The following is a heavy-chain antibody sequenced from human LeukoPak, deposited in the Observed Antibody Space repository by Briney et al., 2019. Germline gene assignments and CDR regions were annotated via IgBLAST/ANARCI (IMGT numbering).Heavy chain of an antibody. CDR3: STERRWEQRESDY. D-gene: IGHD1-26*01. CDR1: GFTFSGAW. CDR2: IKSKTDGGTT. J-gene: IGHJ4*02. V-gene: IGHV3-15*01. Sequence: PGGSLRLSCAASGFTFSGAWMNWVRQAPGKGLEWIGRIKSKTDGGTTDYAAPVRGRFTISRDDSKDTLFLQMNSLKTEDKAVYYCSTERRWEQRESDYWGQGTLVTVSS.